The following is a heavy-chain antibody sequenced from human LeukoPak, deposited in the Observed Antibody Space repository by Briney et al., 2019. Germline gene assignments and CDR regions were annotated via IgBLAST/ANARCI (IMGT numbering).Heavy chain of an antibody. CDR1: GFTFSSYA. V-gene: IGHV3-23*01. D-gene: IGHD6-19*01. CDR3: AKEEWLGKMNYFDH. Sequence: GGSLRLSCAASGFTFSSYAMSWVRQAPGKGLEWVSSISGGSTYYADSVKGRFTISKDTSKNTLYLQMNSLRAEDTAVYYCAKEEWLGKMNYFDHWGQGTLVTVSS. J-gene: IGHJ4*02. CDR2: ISGGST.